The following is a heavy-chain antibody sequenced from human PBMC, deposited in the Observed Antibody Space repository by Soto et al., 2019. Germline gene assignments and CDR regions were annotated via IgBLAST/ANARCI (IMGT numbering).Heavy chain of an antibody. CDR1: GFTFSSFE. Sequence: GGSLRLSCVGSGFTFSSFEMNWVRQTPGKGLEWLSYIGRSGETIYYADSVKGRFTISRDNAKSSLFLQMNGLRDEDTAVYYCARRGIAVAGLDYWGQGTLVTVSS. D-gene: IGHD6-19*01. CDR3: ARRGIAVAGLDY. V-gene: IGHV3-48*03. CDR2: IGRSGETI. J-gene: IGHJ4*02.